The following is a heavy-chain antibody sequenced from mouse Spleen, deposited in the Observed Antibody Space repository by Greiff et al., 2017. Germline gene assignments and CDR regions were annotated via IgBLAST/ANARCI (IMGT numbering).Heavy chain of an antibody. J-gene: IGHJ2*01. Sequence: QVHVKQSGAELVRPGASVTLSCKASGYTFTDYEMHWVKQTPVHGLEWIGAIDPETGGTAYNQKFKGKAILTADKSSSTAYMELRSLTSEDSAVYYCTRDWGPDYWGQGTTLTVSS. CDR1: GYTFTDYE. V-gene: IGHV1-15*01. CDR2: IDPETGGT. D-gene: IGHD4-1*01. CDR3: TRDWGPDY.